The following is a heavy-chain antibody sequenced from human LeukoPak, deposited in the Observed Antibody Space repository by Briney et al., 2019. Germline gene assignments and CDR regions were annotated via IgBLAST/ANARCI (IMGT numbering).Heavy chain of an antibody. CDR1: GFTFSSYA. CDR2: ISYDGSNK. J-gene: IGHJ5*02. V-gene: IGHV3-30*04. CDR3: ARDRSPGWFDP. Sequence: GGSLRLSCAASGFTFSSYAMHWVRQAPGKGLEWVAVISYDGSNKFYADSVKGRFTISKDNAKNTLYLQMNSLRAEDTAVYYCARDRSPGWFDPRGQRTLCIVSS.